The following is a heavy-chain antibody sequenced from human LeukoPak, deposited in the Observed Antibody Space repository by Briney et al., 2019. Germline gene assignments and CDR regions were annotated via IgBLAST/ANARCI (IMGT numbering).Heavy chain of an antibody. Sequence: PGGSLRLSCAASGFTFSSYWMHWVRQAPGKGLVWVSRINSDGSSTSYADSVKGRFTISRDNAKNTLYLQMNSLRAEDTALYYCAKGWGSSPFDLWGRGTLVTVSS. CDR2: INSDGSST. V-gene: IGHV3-74*01. J-gene: IGHJ2*01. D-gene: IGHD6-6*01. CDR1: GFTFSSYW. CDR3: AKGWGSSPFDL.